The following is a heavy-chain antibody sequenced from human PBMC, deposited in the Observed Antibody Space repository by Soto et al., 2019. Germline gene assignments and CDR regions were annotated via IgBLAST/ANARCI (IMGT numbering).Heavy chain of an antibody. D-gene: IGHD5-12*01. Sequence: EVQLLESGGGLVQPGGSLRLSCAASGFTFSSYAMSWVRQAPGKGLEWVSAISGSGGSTYYADSVKGRFTISRDNSKNTLYQQMNSMRAEDTAVYYCAKGDAYGWLRFYGMDVWGQGTTVTVSS. CDR1: GFTFSSYA. V-gene: IGHV3-23*01. CDR2: ISGSGGST. CDR3: AKGDAYGWLRFYGMDV. J-gene: IGHJ6*02.